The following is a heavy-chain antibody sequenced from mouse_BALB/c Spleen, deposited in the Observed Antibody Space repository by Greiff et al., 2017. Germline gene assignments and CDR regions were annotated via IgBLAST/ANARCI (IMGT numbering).Heavy chain of an antibody. D-gene: IGHD2-3*01. Sequence: EVQRVESGAELVKPGASVKLSCTASGFNIKDTYMHWVKQRPEQGLEWIGRIDPANGNTKYDPKFQGKATITADTSSNTAYLQLSSLTSEDTAVYYCANYDGYTAWFAYWGQGTLVTVSA. CDR1: GFNIKDTY. J-gene: IGHJ3*01. CDR3: ANYDGYTAWFAY. V-gene: IGHV14-3*02. CDR2: IDPANGNT.